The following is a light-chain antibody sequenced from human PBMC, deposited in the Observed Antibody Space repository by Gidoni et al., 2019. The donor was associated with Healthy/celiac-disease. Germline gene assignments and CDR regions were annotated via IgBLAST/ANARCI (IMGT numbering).Light chain of an antibody. CDR1: QSVSSK. J-gene: IGKJ4*01. V-gene: IGKV3-15*01. CDR3: QQYNNWPRLX. CDR2: GAS. Sequence: DIVMSQSPATLSVSPGERATLSCMASQSVSSKLAWYQQKPGQAPRLLIYGASTRATGIPARCSGSGSGTEFTLTISSLQSEDFAVYYCQQYNNWPRLXFXGGTKVEIK.